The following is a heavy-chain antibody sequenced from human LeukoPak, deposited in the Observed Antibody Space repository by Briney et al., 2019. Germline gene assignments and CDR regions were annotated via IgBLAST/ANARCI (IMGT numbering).Heavy chain of an antibody. CDR2: ISYDGSNK. CDR1: GFTFSSYA. D-gene: IGHD7-27*01. J-gene: IGHJ3*02. Sequence: QPGRSLRLSCAASGFTFSSYAMHWVRQAPGKGLGWVAVISYDGSNKYYADSVKGRFTISRDNSKNTLYLQMNSLRTEDTAVYYCASYGNRGFDTWGQGTMITVSS. CDR3: ASYGNRGFDT. V-gene: IGHV3-30*01.